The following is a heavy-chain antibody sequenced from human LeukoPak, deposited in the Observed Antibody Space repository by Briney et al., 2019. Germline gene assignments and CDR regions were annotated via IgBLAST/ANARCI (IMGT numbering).Heavy chain of an antibody. D-gene: IGHD3-22*01. V-gene: IGHV3-15*07. CDR1: GSTFSNAW. CDR3: TTEGSGYYFHY. J-gene: IGHJ4*02. CDR2: IKSKTDGGTT. Sequence: GSLRLSCAASGSTFSNAWMNWVRQAPGKGLEWVGRIKSKTDGGTTDYAAPVKGRFTISRDDSKITLYLQMSSLKTEDTAVYYCTTEGSGYYFHYWGQGTLVTVSS.